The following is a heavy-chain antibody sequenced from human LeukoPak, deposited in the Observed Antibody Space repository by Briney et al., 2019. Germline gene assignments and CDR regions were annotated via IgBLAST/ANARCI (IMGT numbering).Heavy chain of an antibody. D-gene: IGHD5-12*01. CDR1: GFTFSTNA. CDR2: ISGRTGST. J-gene: IGHJ4*02. CDR3: AKCGNSGCHLIDY. V-gene: IGHV3-23*01. Sequence: GGSLGLSCAASGFTFSTNAMSWVRQAPGKGLEWVSAISGRTGSTYYSDSVKGRFTISRDNSKSTLYLQMDGLRAEDTAVYYCAKCGNSGCHLIDYWGQGTLVTVSS.